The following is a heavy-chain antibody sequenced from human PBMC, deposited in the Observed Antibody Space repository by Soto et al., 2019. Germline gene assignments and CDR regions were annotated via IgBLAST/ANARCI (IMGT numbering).Heavy chain of an antibody. CDR3: ARGGDFYYILSGSQGHMPNYAYGMDV. CDR2: IYHSGIT. D-gene: IGHD3-9*01. V-gene: IGHV4-59*12. J-gene: IGHJ6*02. Sequence: SETLSLTCTVSGGSISSYYWSWIRQAPGKGLEWIGHIYHSGITNYNPSLKSRVTISVDTSKNQFSLKLSSVTAADTAVYYCARGGDFYYILSGSQGHMPNYAYGMDVWGQGTTVTVS. CDR1: GGSISSYY.